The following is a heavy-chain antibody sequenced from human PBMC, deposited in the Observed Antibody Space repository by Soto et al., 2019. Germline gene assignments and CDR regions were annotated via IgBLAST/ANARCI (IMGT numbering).Heavy chain of an antibody. CDR2: ISYDGSNK. CDR1: GFTFSSYA. CDR3: ARDKLVDYDFCSGHDAVDI. Sequence: GGSLRLSCAASGFTFSSYAMHWVRQAPGKGLEWVAVISYDGSNKYYADSVKGRFTISRDSSKNTLYLQMNSLRAEDTAVYYCARDKLVDYDFCSGHDAVDIWGQGTRVTL. D-gene: IGHD3-3*01. V-gene: IGHV3-30-3*01. J-gene: IGHJ3*02.